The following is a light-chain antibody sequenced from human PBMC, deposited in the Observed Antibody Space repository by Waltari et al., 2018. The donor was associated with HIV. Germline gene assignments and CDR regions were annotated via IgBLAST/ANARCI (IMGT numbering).Light chain of an antibody. J-gene: IGLJ1*01. V-gene: IGLV2-11*01. CDR1: SSSVDTF. CDR3: CSHAGNFIFA. Sequence: QSALTQPHSVSGSPGQSLTLPCTATSSSVDTFHSWYQYHPGKATKVIIYDLNKRPSGVPDRFSGSKSGNTAFLTISGLQAEDEAEYHCCSHAGNFIFAFGSGTKVTVL. CDR2: DLN.